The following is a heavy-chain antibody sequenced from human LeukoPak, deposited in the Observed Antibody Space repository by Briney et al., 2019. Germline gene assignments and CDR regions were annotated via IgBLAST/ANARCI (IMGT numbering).Heavy chain of an antibody. D-gene: IGHD6-13*01. CDR1: RLTFSTYA. J-gene: IGHJ4*02. V-gene: IGHV3-23*01. CDR2: ISGSGGST. CDR3: AKDKGRAAAGFDY. Sequence: GGSLRLSCAASRLTFSTYAMSWVRQAPGKGLEWVSAISGSGGSTYYADSVKGRFTISRDNSKNTLYLQMNSMRVEDTAVYYCAKDKGRAAAGFDYWGQGTLVTVSS.